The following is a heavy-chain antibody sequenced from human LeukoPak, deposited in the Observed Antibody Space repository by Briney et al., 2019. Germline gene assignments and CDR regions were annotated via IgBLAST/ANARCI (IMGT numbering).Heavy chain of an antibody. CDR2: TGTAGDT. J-gene: IGHJ4*02. D-gene: IGHD6-19*01. CDR1: GFTFSSYD. V-gene: IGHV3-13*04. Sequence: PGGSLRLSCAASGFTFSSYDMHWVRQATGKGLEPVLSTGTAGDTYYPGSVKGRFTISRENAKNSLYLQMNSLKAGDTAVYYCARGACSSGDHFDYWGQGTLVTVSS. CDR3: ARGACSSGDHFDY.